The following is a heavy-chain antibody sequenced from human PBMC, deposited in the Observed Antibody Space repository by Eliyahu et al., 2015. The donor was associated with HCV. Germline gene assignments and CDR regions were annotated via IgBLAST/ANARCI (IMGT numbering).Heavy chain of an antibody. CDR3: ARDIARIGFGEGGAFDI. CDR1: GGSISSGDYY. Sequence: QVQLQESGPGLVKPSQTLSLTCTVSGGSISSGDYYWSWIRQPPGKGLEWIGYIYYSGSTYYNPSLKSRVTISVDTSKNQFSLKLSSVTAADTAVYYCARDIARIGFGEGGAFDIWGQGTMVTVSS. CDR2: IYYSGST. J-gene: IGHJ3*02. V-gene: IGHV4-30-4*01. D-gene: IGHD3-10*01.